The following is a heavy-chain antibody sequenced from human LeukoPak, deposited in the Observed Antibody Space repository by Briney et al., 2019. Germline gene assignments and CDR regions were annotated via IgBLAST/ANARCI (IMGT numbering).Heavy chain of an antibody. CDR1: GFTFSSFG. D-gene: IGHD1-7*01. CDR3: VRGVGVSRFNYLDP. V-gene: IGHV3-33*01. J-gene: IGHJ5*02. CDR2: IWYDASNK. Sequence: GGSLRLSCAASGFTFSSFGMHWVRQAPGKGLEWVAVIWYDASNKYYVDSVKGRFTVSRDNSKNTLYLQMNSLRDDDTAVYYCVRGVGVSRFNYLDPWGQGTLVIVSS.